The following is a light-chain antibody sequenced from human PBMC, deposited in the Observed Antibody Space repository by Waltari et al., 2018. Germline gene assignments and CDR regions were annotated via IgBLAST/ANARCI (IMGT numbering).Light chain of an antibody. J-gene: IGKJ1*01. Sequence: ELVLTQSPGTLSLSPGERDTLSCRASQSVTRTLAWYQQKPGQAPRLLIYGASNRATGIPERFSGSGSGTDFSLTISSLEPEDFAVYYCQHYLRVPATFGQGTKVEIK. CDR3: QHYLRVPAT. CDR2: GAS. V-gene: IGKV3-20*01. CDR1: QSVTRT.